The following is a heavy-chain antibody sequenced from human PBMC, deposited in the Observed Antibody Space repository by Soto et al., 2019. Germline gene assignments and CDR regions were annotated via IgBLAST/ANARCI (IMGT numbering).Heavy chain of an antibody. D-gene: IGHD2-21*01. J-gene: IGHJ4*02. CDR3: ARSRNGLIDY. CDR1: GFDFTRYG. CDR2: INPSGGST. Sequence: ASVKVSCKASGFDFTRYGVTWVRQAPGQGLEWMGIINPSGGSTSYAQKFQGRVTMTRDTSTSTVYMELSSLRSEDTAVYYCARSRNGLIDYWGQGTLVTVSS. V-gene: IGHV1-46*01.